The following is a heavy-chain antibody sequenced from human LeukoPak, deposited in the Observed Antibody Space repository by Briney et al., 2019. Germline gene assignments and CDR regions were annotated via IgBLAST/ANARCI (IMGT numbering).Heavy chain of an antibody. CDR1: GSTFSSYS. Sequence: GGSLRLSCAASGSTFSSYSMNWVRQAPEKGLEWVSSISRGGDYIYYADSVKGRFTISRDNAKNSLYLQMNSLRAEDTAVYYCARDLSTGYYFDSWGQGTLVTVSS. CDR3: ARDLSTGYYFDS. J-gene: IGHJ4*02. D-gene: IGHD3-22*01. V-gene: IGHV3-21*01. CDR2: ISRGGDYI.